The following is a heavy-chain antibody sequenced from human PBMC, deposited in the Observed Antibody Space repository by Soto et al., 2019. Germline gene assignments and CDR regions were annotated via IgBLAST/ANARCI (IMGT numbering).Heavy chain of an antibody. CDR2: INHSGST. CDR3: ARVSGWSTYYFDY. D-gene: IGHD6-19*01. V-gene: IGHV4-34*01. Sequence: SETLSLTCAVYGGSFSGYYWSWIRQPPGKGLEWVGEINHSGSTNYNPSLKSRVTISVDTSKNHVSLKLSYVNAAETAVYYCARVSGWSTYYFDYWGQGTLVTVSS. J-gene: IGHJ4*02. CDR1: GGSFSGYY.